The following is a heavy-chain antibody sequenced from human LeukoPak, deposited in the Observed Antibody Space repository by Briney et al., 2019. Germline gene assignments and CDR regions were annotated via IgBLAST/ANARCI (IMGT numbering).Heavy chain of an antibody. CDR1: GYTFTSYY. J-gene: IGHJ5*02. Sequence: GASVKVSCKASGYTFTSYYMHWVRQAPGQGLEWMGIINPSGNITSYAQKFQGRVTMTRDTSTSTVYMELSSLRSEDTAVYYCARSYMIIDPFDPWGQGTLVTVSS. V-gene: IGHV1-46*01. D-gene: IGHD3-22*01. CDR2: INPSGNIT. CDR3: ARSYMIIDPFDP.